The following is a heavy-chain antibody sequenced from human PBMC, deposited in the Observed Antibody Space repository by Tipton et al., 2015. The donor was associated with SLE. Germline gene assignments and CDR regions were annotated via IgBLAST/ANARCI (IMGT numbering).Heavy chain of an antibody. CDR2: IYHSGST. V-gene: IGHV4-38-2*02. D-gene: IGHD6-13*01. CDR3: ARVYSPEAYFDY. Sequence: TLSLTCTVSGYSISSGYYWGWIRQPPGKGLEWIGSIYHSGSTYYNPSLKSRVTISVDTSKNQFSLKLSSVTAADTAVYYCARVYSPEAYFDYWGQGTLVTVSA. CDR1: GYSISSGYY. J-gene: IGHJ4*02.